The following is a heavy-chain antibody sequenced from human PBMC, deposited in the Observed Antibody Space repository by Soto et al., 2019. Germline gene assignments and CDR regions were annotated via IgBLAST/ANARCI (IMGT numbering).Heavy chain of an antibody. Sequence: ASVKVSCKASGYTFTSYGISWVRQAPGQGLEWMGWISAYNGNTNYAQKLQGRVTMTTDTSTSTAYMELSSLRSEDTAVYYCARDGPIYDILSARYFYGMDVWGQGTTVTVSS. CDR2: ISAYNGNT. CDR3: ARDGPIYDILSARYFYGMDV. V-gene: IGHV1-18*01. D-gene: IGHD3-9*01. CDR1: GYTFTSYG. J-gene: IGHJ6*02.